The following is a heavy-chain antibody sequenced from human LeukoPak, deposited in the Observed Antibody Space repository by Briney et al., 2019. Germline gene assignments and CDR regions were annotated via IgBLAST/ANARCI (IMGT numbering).Heavy chain of an antibody. Sequence: PGGSLRLSCAASGFTFSSYGMHWVRQAPGKGLEWVAVIWYDGGNKYYADSVKGRFTISRDNSKNTLYLQMNSLRAEDTAVYYCAKSDSSGYYTSPVDYWGQGTLVTVSS. CDR1: GFTFSSYG. CDR3: AKSDSSGYYTSPVDY. V-gene: IGHV3-30*02. CDR2: IWYDGGNK. J-gene: IGHJ4*02. D-gene: IGHD3-22*01.